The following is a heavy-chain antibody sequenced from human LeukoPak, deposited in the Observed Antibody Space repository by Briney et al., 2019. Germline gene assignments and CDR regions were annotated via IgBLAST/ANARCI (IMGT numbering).Heavy chain of an antibody. D-gene: IGHD3-10*01. CDR1: GGSISSGSYY. Sequence: SETLSLTCTVSGGSISSGSYYWSWIRQPAGKGLEWIGRIYTSGSTNYNPSLKSRVTISVDTSKNQFSLKLSSVTAADTAVYYCARGTGNPDYWGQGTLVTVSS. J-gene: IGHJ4*02. CDR2: IYTSGST. CDR3: ARGTGNPDY. V-gene: IGHV4-61*02.